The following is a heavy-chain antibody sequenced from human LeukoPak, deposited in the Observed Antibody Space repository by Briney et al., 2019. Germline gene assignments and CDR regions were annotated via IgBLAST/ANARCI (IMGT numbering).Heavy chain of an antibody. CDR3: ARGVYCSSSSCSGGLGYYFYFMDV. J-gene: IGHJ6*03. Sequence: ASVKVSCKASGYTFTGSYIHWVRQAPGQGLEWMGWINPNNGGTNYAQKFQGRVTMTRDTSITTVYMELRSLRYDDTAVYYCARGVYCSSSSCSGGLGYYFYFMDVWGKGTTVTVPS. CDR1: GYTFTGSY. CDR2: INPNNGGT. V-gene: IGHV1-2*02. D-gene: IGHD2-2*01.